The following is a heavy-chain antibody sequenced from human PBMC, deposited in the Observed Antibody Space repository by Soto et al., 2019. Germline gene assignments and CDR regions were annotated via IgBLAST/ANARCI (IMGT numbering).Heavy chain of an antibody. V-gene: IGHV3-30-3*01. J-gene: IGHJ6*02. CDR2: ISNDESNK. Sequence: QVQLVESGGGVVQPGRSLRLSCAAAGFAFSSYAMNWVRQAPSKRLKGVAVISNDESNKYFADSVKGRFTISRGNSKNTMYLQMNSLRAEDTAVYYCARDRLRYTWNDFPFDYYGMDVWGQGTTVTVSS. D-gene: IGHD1-1*01. CDR3: ARDRLRYTWNDFPFDYYGMDV. CDR1: GFAFSSYA.